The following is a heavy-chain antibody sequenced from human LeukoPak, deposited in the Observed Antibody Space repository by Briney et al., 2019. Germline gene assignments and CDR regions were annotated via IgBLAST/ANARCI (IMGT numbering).Heavy chain of an antibody. D-gene: IGHD2-21*02. CDR2: SSVGGNT. CDR3: AKSPKPVTATLYFDY. V-gene: IGHV3-23*01. Sequence: GGSLRPTCAASGFTFSSYALSWVRQAPRKGLEWVSASSVGGNTHFADSVKGRFTISRDNSKNTLYLQMNSLRAEDTAVYYCAKSPKPVTATLYFDYWGQGTLVTVSS. CDR1: GFTFSSYA. J-gene: IGHJ4*02.